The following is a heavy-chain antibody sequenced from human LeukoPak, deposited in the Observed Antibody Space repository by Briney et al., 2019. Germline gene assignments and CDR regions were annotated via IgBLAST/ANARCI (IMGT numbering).Heavy chain of an antibody. V-gene: IGHV3-30*03. Sequence: GGSLRLSCAASGFTFSSYGMHWVRQAPGKGLGWVAVISYDGSNKYYADSVKGRFTISRDNSKNTLYLQMNSLRAEDTAVYYCASPYDFWSGFKTPYYYMDVWGKGTTVTVSS. CDR2: ISYDGSNK. CDR1: GFTFSSYG. CDR3: ASPYDFWSGFKTPYYYMDV. D-gene: IGHD3-3*01. J-gene: IGHJ6*03.